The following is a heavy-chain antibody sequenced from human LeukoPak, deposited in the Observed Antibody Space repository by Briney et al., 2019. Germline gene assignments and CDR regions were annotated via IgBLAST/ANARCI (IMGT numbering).Heavy chain of an antibody. V-gene: IGHV1-2*02. J-gene: IGHJ5*02. Sequence: GASVKVSCKASGYTFTSYDINWVRQAPGQGLECMGWINPNSGGTNYAQKFQGRVTMTRDTSISTAYMELSRLRSDDTAVYYCARERTTGTTEDWFDPWGQGTQVIVSS. CDR1: GYTFTSYD. CDR2: INPNSGGT. CDR3: ARERTTGTTEDWFDP. D-gene: IGHD1-7*01.